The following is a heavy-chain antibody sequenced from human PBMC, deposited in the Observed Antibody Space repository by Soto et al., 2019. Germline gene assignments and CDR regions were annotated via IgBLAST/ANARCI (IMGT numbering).Heavy chain of an antibody. CDR1: GGSISSYY. Sequence: QVQLQESGPGVVKPSETLSLTCTVSGGSISSYYWSWIRQPAGKGLEWIGRIYTSGSTNYNPSLKSRVTMSVDTSKNQFSLKLSSVTAADTAVYYCAREPALYSSSWWWFDPWGQGTLVTVSS. V-gene: IGHV4-4*07. D-gene: IGHD6-13*01. J-gene: IGHJ5*02. CDR2: IYTSGST. CDR3: AREPALYSSSWWWFDP.